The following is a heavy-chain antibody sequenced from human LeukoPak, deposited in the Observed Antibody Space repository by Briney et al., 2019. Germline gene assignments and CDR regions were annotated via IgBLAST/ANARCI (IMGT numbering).Heavy chain of an antibody. CDR3: ARSRSFGNYNWFDP. J-gene: IGHJ5*02. D-gene: IGHD3-10*01. CDR1: GFTFSSYW. CDR2: IDGPGSST. Sequence: GGSLRLSRAGSGFTFSSYWMHWVRQAPGKGPVWVSRIDGPGSSTNYADSVKGRFTISRDNAKNTLYLQMNSLRAEDTAVYYCARSRSFGNYNWFDPWGQGTLVTVSS. V-gene: IGHV3-74*01.